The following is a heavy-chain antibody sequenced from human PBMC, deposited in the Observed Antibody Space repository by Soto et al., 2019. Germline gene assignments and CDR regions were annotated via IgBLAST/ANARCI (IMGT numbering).Heavy chain of an antibody. CDR1: GGSISSYY. CDR3: GGRDRAAMDWPAP. D-gene: IGHD5-18*01. V-gene: IGHV4-59*01. Sequence: SETLSLTCTVSGGSISSYYWSWIRQPPGKGLEWIGYIYYSGSTNYNPSLKSRVTISVDTSKNQFSLKLSSVTAADTAVYYCGGRDRAAMDWPAPGGQGTLVP. J-gene: IGHJ5*02. CDR2: IYYSGST.